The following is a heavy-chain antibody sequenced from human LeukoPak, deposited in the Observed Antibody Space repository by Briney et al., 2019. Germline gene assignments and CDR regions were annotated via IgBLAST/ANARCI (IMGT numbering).Heavy chain of an antibody. CDR1: GFTFSHYW. CDR2: IKEDGSIE. Sequence: PGGCLRLSCVASGFTFSHYWMSWVRQAPGKGLAWVANIKEDGSIEDYVDSVKGRFTVSRDNAKNSLYLEMNSLRVEDTAVYYCVSQQVAPPWGQGTLVIVSS. V-gene: IGHV3-7*01. J-gene: IGHJ5*02. D-gene: IGHD5-12*01. CDR3: VSQQVAPP.